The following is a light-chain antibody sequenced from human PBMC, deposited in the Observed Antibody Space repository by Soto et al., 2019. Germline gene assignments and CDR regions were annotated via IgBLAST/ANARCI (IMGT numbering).Light chain of an antibody. Sequence: DILMTQAPLSLSVTPGQPASITCKSSQTLVNSDGKTFLYWYVQKPGQPPQLLMDEVSNRFSGVPDRFSGGGSGTDFTLKISRVEAEDVGIYYCMQAIELPVTFGGGTKVEIK. CDR3: MQAIELPVT. CDR1: QTLVNSDGKTF. J-gene: IGKJ4*01. V-gene: IGKV2D-29*01. CDR2: EVS.